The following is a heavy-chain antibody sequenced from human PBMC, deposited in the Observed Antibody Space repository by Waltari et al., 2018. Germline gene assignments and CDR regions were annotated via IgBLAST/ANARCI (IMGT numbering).Heavy chain of an antibody. CDR2: RSCDGSNK. V-gene: IGHV3-30*18. CDR1: GFTFSSYG. J-gene: IGHJ4*02. Sequence: QVQLVESGGGVVQPGRSLRLYCAASGFTFSSYGMHWVRQAPGTGTGRVAEGVEGGACRSCDGSNKYYADSVKVRFTSSRDNSKNTLYLQMNSLRAEDTAVYYCAKVGYSGSRLIDYWGQGTLVTVSS. D-gene: IGHD1-26*01. CDR3: AKVGYSGSRLIDY.